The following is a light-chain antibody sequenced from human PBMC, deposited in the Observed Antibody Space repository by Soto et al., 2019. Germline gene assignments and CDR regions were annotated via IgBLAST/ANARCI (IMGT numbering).Light chain of an antibody. CDR2: DAS. CDR3: QQYDNLPFT. V-gene: IGKV1-33*01. Sequence: DIQMTQSPSSLSASVGDRVTITCQASQDISNYLNWYQQKPGKARKILIYDASNLETGVPSRFSGSGSGTDFTFTISSLHPEDIATYYCQQYDNLPFTFGPGTKVDIK. J-gene: IGKJ3*01. CDR1: QDISNY.